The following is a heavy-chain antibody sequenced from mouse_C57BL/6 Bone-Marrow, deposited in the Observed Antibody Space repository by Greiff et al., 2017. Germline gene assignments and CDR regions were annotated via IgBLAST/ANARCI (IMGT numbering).Heavy chain of an antibody. D-gene: IGHD1-1*01. CDR3: TTPGYWVGSPIWYFAV. CDR2: IDPANGDT. Sequence: VQLQQSGAELVRPGASVKLSCTASGFNIKGDYMHWVQQRPDQGLEWIGRIDPANGDTEYASKFQGQAPITADTSSNTAYLQLSIRRSDDAAAYYCTTPGYWVGSPIWYFAVWGTGTAVTVSS. CDR1: GFNIKGDY. V-gene: IGHV14-4*01. J-gene: IGHJ1*03.